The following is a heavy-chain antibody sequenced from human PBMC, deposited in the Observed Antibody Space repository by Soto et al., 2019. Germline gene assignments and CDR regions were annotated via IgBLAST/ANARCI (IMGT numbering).Heavy chain of an antibody. D-gene: IGHD6-19*01. Sequence: ASVKVYCKTSGYTFTSYDINCVRQATGQGLEWMGWMNPNSGNTGYAQKFQGRVTMTRNTSISTAYMELSSLRSEDTAVYYCARGARSSGVGSYFDYWGQGTLVTVSS. CDR2: MNPNSGNT. J-gene: IGHJ4*02. CDR3: ARGARSSGVGSYFDY. CDR1: GYTFTSYD. V-gene: IGHV1-8*01.